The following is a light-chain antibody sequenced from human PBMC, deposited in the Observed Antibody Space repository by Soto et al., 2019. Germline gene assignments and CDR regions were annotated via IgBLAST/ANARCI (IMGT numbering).Light chain of an antibody. CDR3: QQGYTTLWT. Sequence: DIHMTQSPSTLSASVGDSVTVTCRASQPIGTSLHWYQQKPGKAPKVLISAASRLQSGVSSRFSGSGSGTHFALTISNLQPEDFATYYCQQGYTTLWTFGQGTKV. J-gene: IGKJ1*01. V-gene: IGKV1-39*01. CDR2: AAS. CDR1: QPIGTS.